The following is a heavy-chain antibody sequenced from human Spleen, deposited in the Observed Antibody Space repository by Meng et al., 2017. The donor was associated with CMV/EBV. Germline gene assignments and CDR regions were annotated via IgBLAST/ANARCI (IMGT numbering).Heavy chain of an antibody. D-gene: IGHD3-3*01. CDR2: INPSGGST. CDR3: ARDGGGQLRFLDWPRHDYYEMDV. CDR1: GYTFTSYY. J-gene: IGHJ6*02. V-gene: IGHV1-46*01. Sequence: ASVKVSCKASGYTFTSYYMHWVRQAPGQGLEWMGIINPSGGSTSYAQKFQGRVTMTRDTSTSTVYMELSSLRSEDTAVYYCARDGGGQLRFLDWPRHDYYEMDVWGQGTTVTVSS.